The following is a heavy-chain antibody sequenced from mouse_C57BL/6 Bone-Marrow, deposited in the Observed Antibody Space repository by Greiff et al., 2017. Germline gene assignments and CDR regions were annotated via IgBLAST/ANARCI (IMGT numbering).Heavy chain of an antibody. V-gene: IGHV1-15*01. D-gene: IGHD3-2*01. CDR1: GYTFTDYE. Sequence: VQLQQSGAELVRPGASVTLSCKASGYTFTDYEMHWVKQTPVHGLEWIGAIDPETGGTAYNQKFKGKAILTADKSSSTAYMKLRSLTSEDSAVYYCTDRVAYWGQGTLVTVSA. CDR2: IDPETGGT. J-gene: IGHJ3*01. CDR3: TDRVAY.